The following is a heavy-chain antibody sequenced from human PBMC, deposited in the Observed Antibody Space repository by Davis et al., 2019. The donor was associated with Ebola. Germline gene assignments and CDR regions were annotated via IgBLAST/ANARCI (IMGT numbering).Heavy chain of an antibody. CDR1: GYSFTDDG. Sequence: ASVKVSCKASGYSFTDDGISWVRQAPGQGLEWMGWISTYNGNTNYAQKVQGRITMTTDTSTSTAYMELRSLRSEDTAVYYCARSVVGTGFDPWGQGTLVTVSS. J-gene: IGHJ5*02. CDR3: ARSVVGTGFDP. D-gene: IGHD2-15*01. V-gene: IGHV1-18*01. CDR2: ISTYNGNT.